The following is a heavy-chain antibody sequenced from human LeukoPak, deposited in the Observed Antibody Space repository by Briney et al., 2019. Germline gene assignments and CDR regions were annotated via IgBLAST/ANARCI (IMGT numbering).Heavy chain of an antibody. Sequence: GGSLRLSCAASGFTFSSYAMSWVRQAPGKGLEWVSAISGSGGNIYHADSVKGRFTISRDNSKNTLYLQMNSLRAEDTAVYYCAKEGGNLLTGFYSWGQGTLVTVS. D-gene: IGHD3-9*01. CDR2: ISGSGGNI. CDR1: GFTFSSYA. J-gene: IGHJ4*02. V-gene: IGHV3-23*01. CDR3: AKEGGNLLTGFYS.